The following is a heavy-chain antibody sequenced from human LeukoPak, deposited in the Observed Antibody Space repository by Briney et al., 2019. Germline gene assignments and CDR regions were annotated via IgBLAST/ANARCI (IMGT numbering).Heavy chain of an antibody. CDR2: INPSGGST. CDR1: GYTFTSYY. V-gene: IGHV1-46*01. J-gene: IGHJ3*02. D-gene: IGHD3-10*01. CDR3: AGQYPTSSYGSGDDAFDI. Sequence: GASVKVSCKASGYTFTSYYMHWVRQAPGQGLEWMGIINPSGGSTSYAQKFQGRVTMTRDTSTSTVYMELSSLRSEDTAVYYCAGQYPTSSYGSGDDAFDIWGQGTMVTVSS.